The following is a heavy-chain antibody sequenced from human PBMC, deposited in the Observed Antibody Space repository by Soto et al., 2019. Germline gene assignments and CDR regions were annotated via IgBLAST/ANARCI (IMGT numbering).Heavy chain of an antibody. D-gene: IGHD5-18*01. CDR3: ARQGYTNFFDY. CDR1: GGSITSSSFY. J-gene: IGHJ4*02. CDR2: LYYSGST. Sequence: SETLSLTCTVSGGSITSSSFYWGWIRQPPGKGLEWIGSLYYSGSTYKTSLKSRVTISGDTSKNQFSLQLSSVTAADTAVYYCARQGYTNFFDYWGQGTLVTVSS. V-gene: IGHV4-39*01.